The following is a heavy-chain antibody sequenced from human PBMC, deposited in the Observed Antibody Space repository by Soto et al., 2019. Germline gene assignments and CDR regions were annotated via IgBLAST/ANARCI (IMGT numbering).Heavy chain of an antibody. V-gene: IGHV2-5*02. CDR1: GFSVSTRGVG. J-gene: IGHJ6*02. CDR2: IYWDGDE. D-gene: IGHD2-15*01. Sequence: QITLKESGPTLVKPTQTLTLTCIFSGFSVSTRGVGVAWIRQPPGKALEWLALIYWDGDERYSPFLQSRVTITKDTSKNQVVLTMTNMDPVDTATYYCAHKGGRGAGMDVWGQGTTVTVSS. CDR3: AHKGGRGAGMDV.